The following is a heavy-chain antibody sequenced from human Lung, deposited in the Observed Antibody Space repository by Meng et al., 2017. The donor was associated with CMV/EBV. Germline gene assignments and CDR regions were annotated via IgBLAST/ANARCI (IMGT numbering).Heavy chain of an antibody. V-gene: IGHV7-4-1*02. J-gene: IGHJ5*02. CDR1: GYSFSTYT. CDR3: ARGGNFDP. Sequence: VQLVKSGSELKKPVASVKVSCKASGYSFSTYTINWVRQAHGRGLEWMGWISTNTGTPTYTQGFTGRFVFSLDTSVSTAYLKISSLKAEDTAVYYCARGGNFDPWGQGTLVTVSS. CDR2: ISTNTGTP. D-gene: IGHD2/OR15-2a*01.